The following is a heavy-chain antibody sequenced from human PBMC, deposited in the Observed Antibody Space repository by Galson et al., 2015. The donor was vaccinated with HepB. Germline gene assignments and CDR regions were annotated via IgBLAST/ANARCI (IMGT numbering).Heavy chain of an antibody. V-gene: IGHV3-74*01. CDR1: GFTFSRYW. CDR3: ARDQTITGPSTFNY. J-gene: IGHJ4*02. CDR2: ISSDGSDV. D-gene: IGHD1-14*01. Sequence: SLRLSCAASGFTFSRYWMHWVRQGPGKGLVWVSRISSDGSDVIYADSVRGRFTISRDNAKNTLYLQMNSLRAEDTAVYYCARDQTITGPSTFNYWGQGTLVTVSS.